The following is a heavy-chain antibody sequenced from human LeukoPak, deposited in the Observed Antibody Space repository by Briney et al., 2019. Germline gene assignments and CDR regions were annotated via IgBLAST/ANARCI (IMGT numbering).Heavy chain of an antibody. J-gene: IGHJ4*02. Sequence: QSGGSLRLSCAASGFTFSSYWMHRVRQARGKGLVWVSRINGDGSSITYADSVKGRFTISRDNAKNTLYLQMNSLRAEDTAVYYCARDPFGVVNIWGQGTLVTVSS. CDR2: INGDGSSI. CDR1: GFTFSSYW. D-gene: IGHD3-3*01. V-gene: IGHV3-74*03. CDR3: ARDPFGVVNI.